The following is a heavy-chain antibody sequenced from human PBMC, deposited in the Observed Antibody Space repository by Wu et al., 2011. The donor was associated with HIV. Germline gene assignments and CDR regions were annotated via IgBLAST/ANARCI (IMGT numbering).Heavy chain of an antibody. CDR3: ARDLWLGLGDAFDI. V-gene: IGHV1-2*02. D-gene: IGHD5-18*01. Sequence: VQAGAGLGRGEVSLGPQWTGLLQGFWIPLHQSIIVHWVRQAPGQGLEWMGSVNPNSGGTSYAQKSQGRVTMTRDTSISTAYMQLSRLRSDDTAVYYCARDLWLGLGDAFDIWGQGTMVTVSS. CDR2: VNPNSGGT. J-gene: IGHJ3*02. CDR1: IPLHQSI.